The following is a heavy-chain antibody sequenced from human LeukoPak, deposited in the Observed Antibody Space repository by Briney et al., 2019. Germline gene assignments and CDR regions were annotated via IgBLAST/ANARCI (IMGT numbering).Heavy chain of an antibody. J-gene: IGHJ6*02. CDR1: GFTLSDYY. D-gene: IGHD2-15*01. CDR3: ARVIGYCSGGSCYRYYGMDV. V-gene: IGHV3-11*01. CDR2: ISSSGSTI. Sequence: GGSLRLSCAASGFTLSDYYMSWIRQAPGKGLEWVSYISSSGSTIYYADSVKGRFTISRDNAKNSLYLQMNSLRAEDTAVYYCARVIGYCSGGSCYRYYGMDVWGQGTTVTVSS.